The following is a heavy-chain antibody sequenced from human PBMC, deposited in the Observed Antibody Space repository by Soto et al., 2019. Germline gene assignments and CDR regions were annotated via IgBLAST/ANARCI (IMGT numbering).Heavy chain of an antibody. CDR2: IYYSGST. V-gene: IGHV4-59*01. J-gene: IGHJ4*02. Sequence: PSEILSLTCTVSGGSISSYYWSWIRQPPGKGLEWIGYIYYSGSTNYNPSLKSRVTISVDTSKNQFSLKLSSVTAADTAVYYCARGAYDILTGYPLYYFDYWGQGTLVTVSS. D-gene: IGHD3-9*01. CDR1: GGSISSYY. CDR3: ARGAYDILTGYPLYYFDY.